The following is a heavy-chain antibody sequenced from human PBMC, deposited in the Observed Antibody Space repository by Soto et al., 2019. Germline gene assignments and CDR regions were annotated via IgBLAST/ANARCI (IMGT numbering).Heavy chain of an antibody. CDR2: IIPIFGTA. J-gene: IGHJ6*02. Sequence: RASVKVSCKASGGTFSSYAISWVRQAPGQGLEWMGGIIPIFGTANYAQKFQGRVTITADESTSTAYMELSSLRSEDTAVYYCARNYGDYVAPKYGMDVWGQGTTVTVSS. D-gene: IGHD4-17*01. CDR1: GGTFSSYA. V-gene: IGHV1-69*13. CDR3: ARNYGDYVAPKYGMDV.